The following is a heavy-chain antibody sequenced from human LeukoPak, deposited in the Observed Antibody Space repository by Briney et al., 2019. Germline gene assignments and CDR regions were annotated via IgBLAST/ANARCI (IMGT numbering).Heavy chain of an antibody. Sequence: GGSLRLSCAASGFTFSSHAMSWVRQAPGKGLEWVSGISGSGGTTYYADSVKGRFTISRDNSKNTLHLQMNSLRAEDTAVYYCAKDRGEHWFDPWGQGTLVTVSS. D-gene: IGHD2-21*01. V-gene: IGHV3-23*01. CDR3: AKDRGEHWFDP. J-gene: IGHJ5*02. CDR1: GFTFSSHA. CDR2: ISGSGGTT.